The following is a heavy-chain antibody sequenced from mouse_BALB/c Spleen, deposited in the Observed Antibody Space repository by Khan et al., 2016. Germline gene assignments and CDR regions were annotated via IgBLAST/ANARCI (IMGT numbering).Heavy chain of an antibody. CDR3: TRGGLYHGSSSFAY. CDR1: GYTLTDYE. V-gene: IGHV1-15*01. D-gene: IGHD1-1*01. J-gene: IGHJ3*01. Sequence: QVQLKQSGAELVRPGASVTLSCKASGYTLTDYEMHWVKQTPVHGLEWIGSIDPQTGGTAYNQKFKGKATLTADKSSSTAYMEFRSLTSEDSAVDYCTRGGLYHGSSSFAYWGQGTLVTVSA. CDR2: IDPQTGGT.